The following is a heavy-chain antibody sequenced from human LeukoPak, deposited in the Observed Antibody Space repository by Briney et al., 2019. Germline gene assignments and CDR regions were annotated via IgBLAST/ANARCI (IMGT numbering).Heavy chain of an antibody. Sequence: PGGSLRLSCAGSGFSFSYYVMHWVRQAPGKGLEWVALIATAGGEKYYADSVKGRFTISRDDSRNTLYVQMNSLRPEDTAIYYCARARDDFSPASRYFDYWGQGAPVTVSS. CDR3: ARARDDFSPASRYFDY. D-gene: IGHD1-1*01. CDR1: GFSFSYYV. J-gene: IGHJ4*02. V-gene: IGHV3-30-3*01. CDR2: IATAGGEK.